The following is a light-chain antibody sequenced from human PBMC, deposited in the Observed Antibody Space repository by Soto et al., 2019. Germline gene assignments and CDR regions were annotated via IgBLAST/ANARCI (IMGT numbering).Light chain of an antibody. CDR2: YNG. V-gene: IGLV1-36*01. J-gene: IGLJ3*02. Sequence: QSVLTQPPSVSEAPRQRVTISCSGSSSNIENNAVNWYQQLPGKAPKLLIHYNGLLASGVSDRFSGSKSGTSAFLAISGLRSEDEADYYCAAWDDKLSGPVFGGGTKLTVL. CDR1: SSNIENNA. CDR3: AAWDDKLSGPV.